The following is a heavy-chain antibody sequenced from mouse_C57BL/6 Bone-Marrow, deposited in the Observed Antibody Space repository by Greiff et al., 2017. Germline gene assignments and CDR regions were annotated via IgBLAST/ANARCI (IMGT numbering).Heavy chain of an antibody. CDR2: IYPGSGST. CDR3: ARGNYGSEGFAY. D-gene: IGHD1-1*01. V-gene: IGHV1-55*01. J-gene: IGHJ3*01. CDR1: GYNFTSYW. Sequence: QVQLQQPGAELVKPGASVKMSCKASGYNFTSYWITWVKQRPGQGLEWIGDIYPGSGSTTYNEKFKSKATLTVDTSSSTAYMQISSLTSEDSAVYYCARGNYGSEGFAYWGHGTLVTVSA.